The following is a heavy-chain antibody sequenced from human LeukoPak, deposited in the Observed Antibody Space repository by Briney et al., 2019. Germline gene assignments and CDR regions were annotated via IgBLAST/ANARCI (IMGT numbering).Heavy chain of an antibody. Sequence: ASVKVSCKASGYTFSKYAMNWVRQAPGQGPEWMGWINPNSGGTNSAQKFQGRVTMTRDTSISTAYMELSRLRSDDTAVYYCARGVYYDSSGYPREIDYWGQGTLVTVSS. CDR2: INPNSGGT. CDR3: ARGVYYDSSGYPREIDY. CDR1: GYTFSKYA. D-gene: IGHD3-22*01. V-gene: IGHV1-2*02. J-gene: IGHJ4*02.